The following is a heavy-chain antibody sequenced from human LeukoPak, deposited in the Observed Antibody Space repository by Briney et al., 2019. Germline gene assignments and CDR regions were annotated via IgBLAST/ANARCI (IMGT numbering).Heavy chain of an antibody. CDR2: IYYSGST. D-gene: IGHD5-18*01. Sequence: PSETLSLTCTVSGGSIRSYYWSWIRQPPGKRLEWIGYIYYSGSTNYNPSLKSRVTISVDTSKNQFSLKLSSVTAADTAVYYCARGSGYSYGYDAFDIWGQGTMVTVSS. J-gene: IGHJ3*02. CDR3: ARGSGYSYGYDAFDI. V-gene: IGHV4-59*01. CDR1: GGSIRSYY.